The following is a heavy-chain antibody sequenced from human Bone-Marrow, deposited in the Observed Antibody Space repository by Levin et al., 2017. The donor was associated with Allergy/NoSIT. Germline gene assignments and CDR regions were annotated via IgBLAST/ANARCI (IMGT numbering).Heavy chain of an antibody. CDR1: ILSFNSYG. CDR2: ISYDGNDE. V-gene: IGHV3-30*18. J-gene: IGHJ6*02. Sequence: GGSLRLSSAASILSFNSYGMHWVRQAPGKGLEWITLISYDGNDEYYADSVKGRFTVSRDNSKNTLYLQMNSLRAEDTARYYCAKDIGVGVTLVGMDFWGQGTTVTVSS. CDR3: AKDIGVGVTLVGMDF. D-gene: IGHD1-26*01.